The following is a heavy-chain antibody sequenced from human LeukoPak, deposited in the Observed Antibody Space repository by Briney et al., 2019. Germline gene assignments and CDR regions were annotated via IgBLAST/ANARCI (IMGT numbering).Heavy chain of an antibody. CDR1: GGSISTYY. Sequence: SETLSLTCTVSGGSISTYYWNCIRQPPGKGLEWIGYIYHSGSTNYNPSLQSRVTISVDTSKNQFSLNLNSVTAADTAVYYCARGGAARLHFQNWGQGALVTVSS. J-gene: IGHJ1*01. V-gene: IGHV4-59*01. D-gene: IGHD6-6*01. CDR3: ARGGAARLHFQN. CDR2: IYHSGST.